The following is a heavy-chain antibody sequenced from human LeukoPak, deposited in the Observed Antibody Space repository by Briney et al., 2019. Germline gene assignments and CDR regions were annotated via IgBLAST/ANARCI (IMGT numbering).Heavy chain of an antibody. Sequence: ASVKVSCKASGYTFTSYDINWVRQATGQGLEWMGWMNPNSGNTDYAQKFQGRVTITRNTSISTAYMELSSLRSEDTAVYYCARGFVVVPAAMGYWGQGTLVTVSS. J-gene: IGHJ4*02. CDR3: ARGFVVVPAAMGY. D-gene: IGHD2-2*01. CDR1: GYTFTSYD. V-gene: IGHV1-8*03. CDR2: MNPNSGNT.